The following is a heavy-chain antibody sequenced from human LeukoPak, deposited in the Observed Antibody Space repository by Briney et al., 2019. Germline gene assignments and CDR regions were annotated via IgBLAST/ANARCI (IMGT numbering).Heavy chain of an antibody. J-gene: IGHJ4*02. CDR1: GGTFSSYA. CDR3: ARGVVGATTGAYSFDY. V-gene: IGHV1-69*13. CDR2: IIPIFGTA. D-gene: IGHD1-26*01. Sequence: GASVKVSCKASGGTFSSYAISWVRQAPGQGLEWMGGIIPIFGTANYAQKFQGRVTIIADESTSTAYMELGSLRSEDTAVYYCARGVVGATTGAYSFDYWGRGTLVTVSS.